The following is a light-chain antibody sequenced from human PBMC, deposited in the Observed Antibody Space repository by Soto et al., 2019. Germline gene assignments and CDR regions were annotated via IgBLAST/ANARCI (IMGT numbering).Light chain of an antibody. J-gene: IGKJ1*01. CDR1: QSFSSSY. CDR3: QQYGTSSWT. Sequence: EIVLTQSPGTLSLSPGESATLSCRASQSFSSSYLAWYQQKPGQAPGLLISGASTRATGIPDRFSGSGSGTDFTLTISRLEPEDFAVYYCQQYGTSSWTFGQGTKVEIK. V-gene: IGKV3-20*01. CDR2: GAS.